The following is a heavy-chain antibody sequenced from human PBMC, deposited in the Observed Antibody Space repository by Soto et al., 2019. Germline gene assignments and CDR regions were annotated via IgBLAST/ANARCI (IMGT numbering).Heavy chain of an antibody. CDR2: IIPIFGTA. Sequence: QVQMVESGAEVKKPGSSVKVSCKASGGTFSSYAISWVRQAPGQGLEWMGGIIPIFGTANYAQKFQGRVTITADESTSTAYMELSSLRSEDTAVYYCARLYYYDSSGYQSSDYWGQGTLVTVSS. CDR1: GGTFSSYA. CDR3: ARLYYYDSSGYQSSDY. V-gene: IGHV1-69*01. D-gene: IGHD3-22*01. J-gene: IGHJ4*02.